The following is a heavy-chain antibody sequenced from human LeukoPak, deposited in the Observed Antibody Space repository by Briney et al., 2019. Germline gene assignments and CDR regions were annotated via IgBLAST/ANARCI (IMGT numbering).Heavy chain of an antibody. Sequence: GASVKVSCKVYGYTLTGSYIHWVRQAPGQGLEWMGWINFNSGGTNYAQKFQGRVTMTRDTSISTAYMELSRLRSDDTAVYHCASTKDYGDYGWFDPWGQGTLVTVSS. J-gene: IGHJ5*02. V-gene: IGHV1-2*02. CDR3: ASTKDYGDYGWFDP. CDR2: INFNSGGT. CDR1: GYTLTGSY. D-gene: IGHD4-17*01.